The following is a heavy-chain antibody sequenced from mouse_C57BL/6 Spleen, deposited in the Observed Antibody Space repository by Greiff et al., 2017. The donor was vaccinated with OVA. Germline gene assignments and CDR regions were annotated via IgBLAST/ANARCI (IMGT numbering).Heavy chain of an antibody. CDR3: VRQRSYDYFDY. V-gene: IGHV10-1*01. D-gene: IGHD2-3*01. J-gene: IGHJ2*01. Sequence: EVKLVESGGGLVQPKGSLKLSCAASGFSFNTYAMNWVRQAPGKGLEWVARIRSKSNNYATYYADSVKDRFTISRDDSESMLYLQMNNLKTEDTAMYYCVRQRSYDYFDYWGQGTTLTVSS. CDR1: GFSFNTYA. CDR2: IRSKSNNYAT.